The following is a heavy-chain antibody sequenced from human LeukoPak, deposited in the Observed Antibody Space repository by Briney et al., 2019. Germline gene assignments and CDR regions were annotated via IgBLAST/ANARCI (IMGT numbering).Heavy chain of an antibody. V-gene: IGHV7-4-1*02. Sequence: GASVKVSCKASGYTFSTYGINWVRQAPGQGLEWMGWINTNTGNPTYAQGFTGRFVFSLDTSVSTAYLQISSLKAEDTAVYYCARGQGIEDYWGQGTLVTVSS. CDR3: ARGQGIEDY. CDR1: GYTFSTYG. CDR2: INTNTGNP. J-gene: IGHJ4*02.